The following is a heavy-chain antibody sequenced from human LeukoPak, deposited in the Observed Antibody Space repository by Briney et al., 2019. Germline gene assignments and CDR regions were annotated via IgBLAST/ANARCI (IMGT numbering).Heavy chain of an antibody. V-gene: IGHV4-39*07. CDR2: IYHSGST. CDR1: GGSISSSSYY. J-gene: IGHJ3*02. D-gene: IGHD6-19*01. CDR3: ARVLAVAGTDEAFDI. Sequence: SETLSLTCTVSGGSISSSSYYWGWIRQPPGKGLEWIGSIYHSGSTYYNPSLKSRVTISVDTSKNQFSLKLSSVTAADTAVYYCARVLAVAGTDEAFDIWGQGTMVTVSS.